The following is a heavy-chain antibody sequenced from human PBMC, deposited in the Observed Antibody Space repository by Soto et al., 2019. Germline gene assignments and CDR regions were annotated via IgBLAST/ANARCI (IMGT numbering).Heavy chain of an antibody. Sequence: QVQLVQSGAEVKKPGASVKVSCKASGYTFTSYGISWVRQAPGQGLEWLGRISAYNGNTKHAQKLQGSLSMTTDTATSTASMELRSLRSGDAAVYYCACVLGAQIVDYWGQGTLVTVSS. CDR2: ISAYNGNT. J-gene: IGHJ4*02. D-gene: IGHD3-10*01. V-gene: IGHV1-18*01. CDR3: ACVLGAQIVDY. CDR1: GYTFTSYG.